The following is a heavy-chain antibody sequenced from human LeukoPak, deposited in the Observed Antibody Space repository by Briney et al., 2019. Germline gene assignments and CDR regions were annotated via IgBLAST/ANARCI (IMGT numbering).Heavy chain of an antibody. D-gene: IGHD7-27*01. J-gene: IGHJ2*01. Sequence: SETLSLTCTVSGYSISSGYYWGRIRQPPGKVQGWIANIYHGGATYYNPTLKSRVIILVDTSKNLFSLKLSSVTASDTAVYYCARVTGIWYFDLWGRGTLVTVSS. CDR3: ARVTGIWYFDL. V-gene: IGHV4-38-2*02. CDR1: GYSISSGYY. CDR2: IYHGGAT.